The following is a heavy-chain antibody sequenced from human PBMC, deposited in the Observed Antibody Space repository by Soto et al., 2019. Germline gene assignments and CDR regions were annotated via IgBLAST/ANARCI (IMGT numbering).Heavy chain of an antibody. D-gene: IGHD6-6*01. J-gene: IGHJ4*02. CDR3: AREEYSSTSLDY. CDR1: GFTFSSYA. CDR2: ISSSGTYM. V-gene: IGHV3-21*01. Sequence: EVQLVESGGGLVQPGGSLRLSCAASGFTFSSYAMNWVRQAPGKGLEWVSSISSSGTYMYYVDSVKGRFTISRDNAKDSLYLQMNSLRAEDTAVYYCAREEYSSTSLDYWGQGTLVTVSS.